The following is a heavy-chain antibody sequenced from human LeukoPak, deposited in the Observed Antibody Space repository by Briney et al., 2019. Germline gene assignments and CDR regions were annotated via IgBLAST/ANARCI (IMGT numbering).Heavy chain of an antibody. CDR1: GFTFSSYA. J-gene: IGHJ4*02. Sequence: PGGSLRLSCAASGFTFSSYAMHWVRQAPGKGLEWVAVISYDGSNKYYADSVKGRFTISRDNSKNTLYLQMNSLRAEDTAVYYCARALRVGRYSADYWGQGTLVTVSS. CDR2: ISYDGSNK. CDR3: ARALRVGRYSADY. D-gene: IGHD2-15*01. V-gene: IGHV3-30*04.